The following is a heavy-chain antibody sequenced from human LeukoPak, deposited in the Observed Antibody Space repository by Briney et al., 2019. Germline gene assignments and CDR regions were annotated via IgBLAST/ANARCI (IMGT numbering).Heavy chain of an antibody. Sequence: PGGSLRLSCAASGFTFSNYYMSWVRQAPGKGLEWVSYISSSGSTIYYADSVKGRFTISRDKAKNSLYLQMNSLRAEDTAVYYCAKDFDRVSSAYYYDYWGQGTLGTASS. CDR1: GFTFSNYY. CDR3: AKDFDRVSSAYYYDY. CDR2: ISSSGSTI. V-gene: IGHV3-11*04. D-gene: IGHD3-22*01. J-gene: IGHJ4*02.